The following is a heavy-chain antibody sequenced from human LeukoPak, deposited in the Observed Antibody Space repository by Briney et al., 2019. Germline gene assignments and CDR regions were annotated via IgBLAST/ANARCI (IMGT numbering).Heavy chain of an antibody. V-gene: IGHV1-2*02. Sequence: GSSVKVSCKASGGTFSSYAISWVRQAPGQGLEWMGWINPNSGGTNYAQKFQGRVTMTRDTSISTAYMELSRLRSDDTAVYFCAGDRGITVTKDFDYWGQGTQVTVSS. CDR3: AGDRGITVTKDFDY. CDR2: INPNSGGT. D-gene: IGHD4-17*01. J-gene: IGHJ4*02. CDR1: GGTFSSYA.